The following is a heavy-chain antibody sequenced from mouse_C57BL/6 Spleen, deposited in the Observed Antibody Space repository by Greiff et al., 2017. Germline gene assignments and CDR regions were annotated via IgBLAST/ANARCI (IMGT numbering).Heavy chain of an antibody. Sequence: VKLQESGAELVKPGASVKISCKASGYAFSSYWMNWVKQRHGKGLEWIGQIYPGDGDTNYNGKFKGKATLTADKSSSTAYMQLSSLTSEDSAVYFCARSGYGNYKDYYCDYWGQGTTLTVSS. CDR1: GYAFSSYW. J-gene: IGHJ2*01. D-gene: IGHD2-10*02. CDR3: ARSGYGNYKDYYCDY. V-gene: IGHV1-80*01. CDR2: IYPGDGDT.